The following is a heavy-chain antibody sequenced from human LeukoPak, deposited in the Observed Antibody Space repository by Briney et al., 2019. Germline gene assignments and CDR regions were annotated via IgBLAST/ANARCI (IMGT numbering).Heavy chain of an antibody. J-gene: IGHJ4*02. Sequence: SETLSLACSVSGFSISGGFFWGWIRQPPGQGLEWIGNIHHSGATYYNMSLKSRVTMSVDTSKNQFSLKLSSVAATDTAVYYCASDFNCCGDCSHFDYWGQGTLVTVSS. V-gene: IGHV4-38-2*02. CDR2: IHHSGAT. CDR1: GFSISGGFF. D-gene: IGHD2-21*02. CDR3: ASDFNCCGDCSHFDY.